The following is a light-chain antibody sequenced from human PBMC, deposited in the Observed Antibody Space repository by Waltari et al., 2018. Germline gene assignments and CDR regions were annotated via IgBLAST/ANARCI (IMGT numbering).Light chain of an antibody. CDR3: QMYFTSPWT. Sequence: IQLTQSPSSLPASGRARVTFTCRASQVISNFLAWYQQKPGEVPKLLISSASTLQSGVPSRFSGSGSGTDFTLTISGLQPEDFATYYCQMYFTSPWTFGQGTKVE. CDR1: QVISNF. V-gene: IGKV1-27*01. CDR2: SAS. J-gene: IGKJ1*01.